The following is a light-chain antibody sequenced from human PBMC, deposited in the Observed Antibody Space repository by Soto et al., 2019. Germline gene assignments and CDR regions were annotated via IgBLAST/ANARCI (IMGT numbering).Light chain of an antibody. CDR3: QQYGSSSWT. J-gene: IGKJ1*01. CDR2: GAS. Sequence: EIVLTQSPGTLSLSPGERATLSCRASQSVSSIYLAWYQHKPGQAPRLLIIGASSRATGIPDRFSGSGSGTDFTLTISRLEPEDVAVYYCQQYGSSSWTFGRGTTVEIK. V-gene: IGKV3-20*01. CDR1: QSVSSIY.